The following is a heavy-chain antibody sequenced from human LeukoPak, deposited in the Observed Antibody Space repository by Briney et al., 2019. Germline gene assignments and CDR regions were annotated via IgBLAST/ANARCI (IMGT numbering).Heavy chain of an antibody. CDR1: GFTFSSYG. J-gene: IGHJ4*02. V-gene: IGHV3-30*03. Sequence: GGSLRLSCAASGFTFSSYGMHWVRQAPGKGLEWVAVISYDGSNKYYADSVKGRFTISRDNFKNTLYLQMNSLRPEDTAVYYCARGSYGDLNWGQGTLVTVSS. CDR2: ISYDGSNK. CDR3: ARGSYGDLN. D-gene: IGHD4-17*01.